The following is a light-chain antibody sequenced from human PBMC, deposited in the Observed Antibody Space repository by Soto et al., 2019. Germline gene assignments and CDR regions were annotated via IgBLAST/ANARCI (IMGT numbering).Light chain of an antibody. CDR3: CAYVNSRSYV. CDR2: EGS. V-gene: IGLV2-23*01. Sequence: QSVLTQPASVSGSLGQSITISCTGTISVVGRFDVVSWYQQHLGQVPKLIIYEGSRRPSGVSSRFSGSKSGNTASLTISGLQAEDEADYYCCAYVNSRSYVFGSGTKVTVL. CDR1: ISVVGRFDV. J-gene: IGLJ1*01.